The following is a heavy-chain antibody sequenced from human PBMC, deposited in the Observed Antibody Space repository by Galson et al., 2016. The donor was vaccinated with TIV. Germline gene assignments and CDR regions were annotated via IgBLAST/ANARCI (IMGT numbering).Heavy chain of an antibody. CDR2: ISSTGFLT. J-gene: IGHJ5*02. Sequence: SLRLSCAVSGFTFSDYYMVWVRQAPGKGLQWVSYISSTGFLTNYADSVKGRFTASRDNAKDSVFLQMNSLTAEDTAVYYCARGSLDLWGQGTLVTVSS. V-gene: IGHV3-11*05. CDR3: ARGSLDL. CDR1: GFTFSDYY.